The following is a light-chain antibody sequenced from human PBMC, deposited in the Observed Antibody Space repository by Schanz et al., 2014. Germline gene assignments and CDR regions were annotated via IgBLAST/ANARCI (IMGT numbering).Light chain of an antibody. CDR3: NSYAGNNRGI. V-gene: IGLV2-11*01. CDR2: DVV. Sequence: QSALTQPRSVSGSPGQSVTISCTGTSSDVGGYNHVSWYQQHPGKAPKFLIYDVVKRTSGVPDRFSGSKSGNTASLTISGLRAEDEAYYYCNSYAGNNRGIFGGGTKVTVL. CDR1: SSDVGGYNH. J-gene: IGLJ2*01.